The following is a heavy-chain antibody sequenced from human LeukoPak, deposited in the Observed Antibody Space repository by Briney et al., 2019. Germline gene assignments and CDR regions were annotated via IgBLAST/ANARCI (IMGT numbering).Heavy chain of an antibody. J-gene: IGHJ4*02. CDR3: ARWYSSGWAFDY. V-gene: IGHV4-59*08. CDR1: GGTISSYY. CDR2: IHYSGST. Sequence: SETLSLTCTVSGGTISSYYWNWVRQPPGKGLEWIGYIHYSGSTKYNPSLKSRVTISVDTSKNQFSLKLSSVTAADTAVYYCARWYSSGWAFDYWGQGTLVTVSS. D-gene: IGHD6-19*01.